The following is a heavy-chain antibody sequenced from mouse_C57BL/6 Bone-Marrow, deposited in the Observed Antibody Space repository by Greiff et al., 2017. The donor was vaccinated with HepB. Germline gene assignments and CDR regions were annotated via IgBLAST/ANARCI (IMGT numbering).Heavy chain of an antibody. Sequence: EVQLQQSGAELVKPGASVKLSCTASGFNIQDYYMPWVKQRTEQGLEWIGRIDPEDGAPKYAPKFQGKAPITADTSSKTAYLQLSILTSEDTALYYCASIRGYYGSPWFAYWGQGTPVTVSA. J-gene: IGHJ3*01. CDR3: ASIRGYYGSPWFAY. D-gene: IGHD1-1*01. CDR1: GFNIQDYY. CDR2: IDPEDGAP. V-gene: IGHV14-2*01.